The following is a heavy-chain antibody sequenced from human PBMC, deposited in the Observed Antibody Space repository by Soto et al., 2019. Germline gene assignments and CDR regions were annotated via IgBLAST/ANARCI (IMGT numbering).Heavy chain of an antibody. CDR2: IIPIFGTA. Sequence: SVKVSCKASGGTFSSYAISWVRQAPGQGLEWMGGIIPIFGTANYAQKFQGRVTITADESTSTAYMELSSLRSEDTAVYYCAKADSNYAGRFSYYYMDVWGTGTMVTVSS. V-gene: IGHV1-69*13. J-gene: IGHJ6*03. CDR3: AKADSNYAGRFSYYYMDV. D-gene: IGHD4-4*01. CDR1: GGTFSSYA.